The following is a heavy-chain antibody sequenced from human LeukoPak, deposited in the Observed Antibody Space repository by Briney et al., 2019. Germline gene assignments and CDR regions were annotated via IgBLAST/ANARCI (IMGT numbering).Heavy chain of an antibody. CDR2: IYYSGST. V-gene: IGHV4-59*01. J-gene: IGHJ6*02. CDR3: ARDRTYYYDSSGYYRPPYYYYYGMDV. Sequence: SETLSLTCTVSGGSISSYYWSRIRQPPGKGLEWIGYIYYSGSTNYNPSLKSRVTISVDTSRNHFSLKLSSVTAADTAVYYCARDRTYYYDSSGYYRPPYYYYYGMDVWGQGTTVTVSS. D-gene: IGHD3-22*01. CDR1: GGSISSYY.